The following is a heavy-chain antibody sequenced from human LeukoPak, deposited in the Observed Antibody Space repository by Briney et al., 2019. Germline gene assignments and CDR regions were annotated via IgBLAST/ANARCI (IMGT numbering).Heavy chain of an antibody. J-gene: IGHJ4*02. V-gene: IGHV1-18*01. CDR1: GYTLTDFG. Sequence: GASVKVSCKTSGYTLTDFGLSWVRQAPGQGLEWMGWISDFNGLTKYAQKLQDRATMTTDAPTSTAYMELRSLTSDDTAIYYCARGLGYCSGGTCPNDYWGQGTLVTVSS. D-gene: IGHD2-15*01. CDR2: ISDFNGLT. CDR3: ARGLGYCSGGTCPNDY.